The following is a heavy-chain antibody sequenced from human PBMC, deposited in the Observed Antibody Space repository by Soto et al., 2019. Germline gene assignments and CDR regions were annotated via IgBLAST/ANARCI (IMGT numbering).Heavy chain of an antibody. CDR2: IYNRGST. CDR1: GGSIGSGGYY. J-gene: IGHJ4*02. V-gene: IGHV4-31*03. Sequence: PSETLSLTCTVSGGSIGSGGYYWSWIRQHPGEGLEWIANIYNRGSTYYNPSLKSRVTISLDTSKKQFSLKLSSVTAADTAVYYCARARYYSDSTGYPLFDYWGQGTLVTVS. CDR3: ARARYYSDSTGYPLFDY. D-gene: IGHD3-22*01.